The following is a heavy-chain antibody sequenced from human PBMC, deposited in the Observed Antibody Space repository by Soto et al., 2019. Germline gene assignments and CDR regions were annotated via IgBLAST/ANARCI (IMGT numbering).Heavy chain of an antibody. V-gene: IGHV1-2*02. J-gene: IGHJ4*02. Sequence: GASVKVACKAPGYTFSGYYIHWLRQAPGKGLEWMAWIHPNNGGTNFAQKFQRRVSLTRDTSISTAYMELSRLRSDATAIYSCTREKDWTPRDTYFDSWGQGNVVTVSS. CDR2: IHPNNGGT. CDR3: TREKDWTPRDTYFDS. CDR1: GYTFSGYY. D-gene: IGHD1-1*01.